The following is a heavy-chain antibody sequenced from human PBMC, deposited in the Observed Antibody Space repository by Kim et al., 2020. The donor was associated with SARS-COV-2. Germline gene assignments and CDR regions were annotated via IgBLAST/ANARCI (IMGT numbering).Heavy chain of an antibody. CDR1: GGSISSSSYY. Sequence: SETLSLTCTVSGGSISSSSYYWGWIRQPPGKGLEWIGSIYYSGSTYYNPSLKSRVTISVDTSKNQFSLKLSSVTAADTAVYYCTHYDILTGPLYYFDYWGQGTLVTVSS. D-gene: IGHD3-9*01. J-gene: IGHJ4*02. CDR3: THYDILTGPLYYFDY. V-gene: IGHV4-39*01. CDR2: IYYSGST.